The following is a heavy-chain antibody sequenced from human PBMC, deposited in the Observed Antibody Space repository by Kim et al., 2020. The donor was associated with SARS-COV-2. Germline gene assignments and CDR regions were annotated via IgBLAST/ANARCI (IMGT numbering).Heavy chain of an antibody. CDR2: ISSSGSTI. CDR3: ARASIAAADYYYYYYGMDV. Sequence: GGSLRLSCAASGFTFSDYYMSWIRQAPGKGLEWVSYISSSGSTIYYADSVKGRFTISRDNAKNSLYLQMNSLRAEDTAVYYCARASIAAADYYYYYYGMDVWGQGTTVTVSS. J-gene: IGHJ6*02. D-gene: IGHD6-13*01. V-gene: IGHV3-11*01. CDR1: GFTFSDYY.